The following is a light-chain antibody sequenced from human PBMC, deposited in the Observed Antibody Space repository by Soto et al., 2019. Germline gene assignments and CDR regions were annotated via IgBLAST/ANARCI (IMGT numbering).Light chain of an antibody. CDR2: GAS. Sequence: EIVLTQSPGTLSLSPGEGATLYCRASPSVSSSYLAWYQQKPGQAPRLLIYGASSRATGIPDRFSGSGSGTDFTLTSSRLDPEDFAVYYGHQYGSSPYTFGQGTKLEIK. CDR1: PSVSSSY. J-gene: IGKJ2*01. V-gene: IGKV3-20*01. CDR3: HQYGSSPYT.